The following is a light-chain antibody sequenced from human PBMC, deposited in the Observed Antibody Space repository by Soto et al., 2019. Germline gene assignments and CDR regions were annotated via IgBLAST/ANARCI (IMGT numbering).Light chain of an antibody. CDR3: QQYRSSRT. CDR1: QSVSSSY. V-gene: IGKV3-20*01. J-gene: IGKJ1*01. Sequence: EIVLTQSPGTLSLSPGERATLSCRASQSVSSSYLAWYQQKPGQAPRLLIYGASSRATGIPVRFSGSGSGTDFTLTISRLEPEDFAVYYCQQYRSSRTFGQGTKVEIK. CDR2: GAS.